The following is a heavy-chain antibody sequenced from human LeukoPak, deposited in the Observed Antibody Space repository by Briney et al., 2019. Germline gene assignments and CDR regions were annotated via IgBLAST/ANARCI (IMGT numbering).Heavy chain of an antibody. CDR1: GFTFDDYG. V-gene: IGHV3-20*04. CDR3: ARVQVRYYSGSGFDY. Sequence: PGGSLRLSCAASGFTFDDYGMSWVRQAPGKGLEWVSGINWNGGGTGYADSVKGRFTIARDNAKNSLYLVMNSLRAEDTAFYYCARVQVRYYSGSGFDYWGQGTLVTVSS. D-gene: IGHD3-10*01. CDR2: INWNGGGT. J-gene: IGHJ4*02.